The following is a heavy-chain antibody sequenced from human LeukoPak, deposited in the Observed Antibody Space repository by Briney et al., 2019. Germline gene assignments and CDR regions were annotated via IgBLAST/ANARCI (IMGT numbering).Heavy chain of an antibody. CDR3: STETAGNY. CDR1: GHTLKDLS. CDR2: FDPEDDER. J-gene: IGHJ4*02. Sequence: ASVKVSCKAFGHTLKDLSIHWVRQAPGKGLEWLGGFDPEDDERMYAPKFQGRVTVTEDNSIDTAYMELTSLSSDDTGVYYRSTETAGNYWGQGTLVTASS. V-gene: IGHV1-24*01.